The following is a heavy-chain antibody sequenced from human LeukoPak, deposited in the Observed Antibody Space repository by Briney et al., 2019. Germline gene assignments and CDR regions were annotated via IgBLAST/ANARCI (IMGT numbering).Heavy chain of an antibody. D-gene: IGHD2-15*01. CDR1: GFTVSSNY. CDR2: ISGSGAKT. Sequence: PGGSLRLSCAVSGFTVSSNYMSWVRQAPGKGLEWVSGISGSGAKTYYADSVKGRFSISRDNSKNTVYLQVNSLRGEDTAVYYCAKDIRGYSSGWPWFDYWGQGTLVTVSP. V-gene: IGHV3-23*01. CDR3: AKDIRGYSSGWPWFDY. J-gene: IGHJ4*02.